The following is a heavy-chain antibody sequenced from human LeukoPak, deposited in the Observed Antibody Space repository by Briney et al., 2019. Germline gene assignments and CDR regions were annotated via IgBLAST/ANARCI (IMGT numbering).Heavy chain of an antibody. CDR1: GFTFSSYS. D-gene: IGHD4-17*01. CDR2: ISSSSSYI. CDR3: ARGGKATTGGY. J-gene: IGHJ4*02. V-gene: IGHV3-21*01. Sequence: GSLRLSCAASGFTFSSYSMNWVRQAPGKGLEWVSSISSSSSYIYYADSVKGRSTISRDNAKNSLYLQMNSLRAEDTAVYYCARGGKATTGGYWGQGTLVTVSS.